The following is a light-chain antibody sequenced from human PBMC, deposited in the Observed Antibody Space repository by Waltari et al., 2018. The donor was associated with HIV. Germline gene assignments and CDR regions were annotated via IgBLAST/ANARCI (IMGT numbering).Light chain of an antibody. Sequence: DIQLTQSPSFLSASEGDRVTITSRAGQGISSYLAWYQQKLGKAPKLLVYGASTLPDGVPSRFSGSGSGTEFTHTISSLQPEDFATYYCQQRNVYPTFGPGTKVDFK. CDR3: QQRNVYPT. V-gene: IGKV1-9*01. J-gene: IGKJ3*01. CDR2: GAS. CDR1: QGISSY.